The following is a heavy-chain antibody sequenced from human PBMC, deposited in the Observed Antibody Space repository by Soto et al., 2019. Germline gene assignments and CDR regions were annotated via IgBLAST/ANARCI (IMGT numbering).Heavy chain of an antibody. D-gene: IGHD5-12*01. CDR2: IYHSVST. Sequence: QLQLQESGSGLVKPSQTLSLTCAVSGGSISSGRYSWIWIRQPPGQGLEWIGYIYHSVSTYYNQSLKSRVTISVDRSKNQFSLKLSSVTAADTAVYYCAAGGGLPRYYWGQGTLVTVSA. V-gene: IGHV4-30-2*01. CDR1: GGSISSGRYS. J-gene: IGHJ4*02. CDR3: AAGGGLPRYY.